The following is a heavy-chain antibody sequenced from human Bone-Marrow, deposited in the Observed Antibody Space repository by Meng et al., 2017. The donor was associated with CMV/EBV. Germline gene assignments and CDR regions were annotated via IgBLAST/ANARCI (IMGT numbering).Heavy chain of an antibody. V-gene: IGHV4-34*01. CDR3: ARGRGGTYTPLDN. J-gene: IGHJ4*02. CDR1: GFTFSSYS. CDR2: LNQSGNT. D-gene: IGHD1-26*01. Sequence: ESLKISCAASGFTFSSYSMNWVRQAPGKGLEWIGELNQSGNTNYNPSLKSRVTISLDTSRNQFSLKVNSVTAADTAVYFCARGRGGTYTPLDNWGQGTLVTVSS.